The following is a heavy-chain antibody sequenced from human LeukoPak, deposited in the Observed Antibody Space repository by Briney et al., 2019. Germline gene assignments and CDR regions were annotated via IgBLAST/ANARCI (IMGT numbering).Heavy chain of an antibody. Sequence: SETLSLTCTVSSGSISNYYWSWIRQPPGKGLEWIGYIYSSGSTNYNPSLKSRVTISVDTSKNQLSLKLSSVTAADTAVYYCARAYCSSTSCYPHFDYWGQGTLVTVSS. CDR2: IYSSGST. CDR1: SGSISNYY. CDR3: ARAYCSSTSCYPHFDY. J-gene: IGHJ4*02. D-gene: IGHD2-2*01. V-gene: IGHV4-59*01.